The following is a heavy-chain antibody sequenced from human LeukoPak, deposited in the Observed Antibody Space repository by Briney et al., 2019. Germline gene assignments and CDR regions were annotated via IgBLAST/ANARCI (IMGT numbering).Heavy chain of an antibody. Sequence: PGESLRLSCAASGFTFKKYWMNWARQVPGKGLECLANIKEDGSETYYADSVKGRFTISRDNPKNLLFLQINSLRAEDTAVYYCARDPPRGIDDYVWGSYRSKGNAFDIWGQGTMVTVSS. J-gene: IGHJ3*02. D-gene: IGHD3-16*02. CDR3: ARDPPRGIDDYVWGSYRSKGNAFDI. CDR2: IKEDGSET. V-gene: IGHV3-7*01. CDR1: GFTFKKYW.